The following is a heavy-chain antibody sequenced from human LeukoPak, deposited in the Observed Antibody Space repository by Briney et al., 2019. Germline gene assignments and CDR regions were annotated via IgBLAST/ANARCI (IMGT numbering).Heavy chain of an antibody. V-gene: IGHV4-34*01. CDR2: INHSGST. CDR1: GFTVSSNY. CDR3: ARRRIAARTLDY. J-gene: IGHJ4*02. D-gene: IGHD6-6*01. Sequence: GSLRLSCAASGFTVSSNYMSWIRQPPGKGLEWIGEINHSGSTNYNPSLKSRVTISVDTSKNQFSLKLSSVTAADTAVYYCARRRIAARTLDYWGQGTLVTVSS.